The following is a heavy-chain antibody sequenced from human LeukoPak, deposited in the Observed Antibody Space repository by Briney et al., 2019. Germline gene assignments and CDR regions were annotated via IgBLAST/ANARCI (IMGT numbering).Heavy chain of an antibody. Sequence: ASVKVSCTASGYTFTDYYMHWVRQAPGQGLEWMGWINPNSGGTNYAQRFKGRVTMTRDTSISTTYMELSRLRSDDTAAYYCARGSTRDSSGWYGPGKWFDPWGQGTLVTVSS. CDR1: GYTFTDYY. CDR3: ARGSTRDSSGWYGPGKWFDP. V-gene: IGHV1-2*02. J-gene: IGHJ5*02. D-gene: IGHD6-19*01. CDR2: INPNSGGT.